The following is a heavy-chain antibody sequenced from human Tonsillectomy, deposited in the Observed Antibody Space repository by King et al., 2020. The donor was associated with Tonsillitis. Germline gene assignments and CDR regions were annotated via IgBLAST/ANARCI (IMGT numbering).Heavy chain of an antibody. CDR2: IYPGDSDT. CDR1: GYSFTSYW. J-gene: IGHJ4*02. CDR3: ARHPSGDFWSGYLYYFDY. V-gene: IGHV5-51*01. D-gene: IGHD3-3*01. Sequence: QLVQSGAEVKKPGESLKISCKGSGYSFTSYWIGWVRQMPGKGLEWMGNIYPGDSDTRYSPSFQGQVTISADKSISTAYLQGGSLKASDTAMYYCARHPSGDFWSGYLYYFDYWGQGTLVTVSS.